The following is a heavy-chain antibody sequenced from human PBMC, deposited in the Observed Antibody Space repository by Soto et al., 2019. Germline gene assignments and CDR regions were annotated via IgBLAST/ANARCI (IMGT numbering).Heavy chain of an antibody. CDR3: AREGIQLWSTDYYYGMDV. V-gene: IGHV1-18*01. Sequence: ASVKVSCKASGYTFTSYGISCVRQAPGQGLEWMGWISAYNGNTNYAQKLQGRVTMTTDTSTSTAYMELRSLRSDDTAVYYCAREGIQLWSTDYYYGMDVWGQGTTVTVSS. D-gene: IGHD5-18*01. CDR1: GYTFTSYG. CDR2: ISAYNGNT. J-gene: IGHJ6*02.